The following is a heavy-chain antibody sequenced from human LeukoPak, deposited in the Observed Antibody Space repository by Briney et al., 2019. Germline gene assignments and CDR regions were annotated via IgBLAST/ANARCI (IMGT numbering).Heavy chain of an antibody. Sequence: GGSLRLSCAASGFTFSSYAMSWVRQAPGKGLEWVSAISGSGGSTYYADSVKGRFNISRDNSKNTLYLQMNSLRAEDTAVYYCAKEISLYYYDSSGQDYWGQGTLVAVSS. CDR3: AKEISLYYYDSSGQDY. CDR1: GFTFSSYA. J-gene: IGHJ4*02. D-gene: IGHD3-22*01. CDR2: ISGSGGST. V-gene: IGHV3-23*01.